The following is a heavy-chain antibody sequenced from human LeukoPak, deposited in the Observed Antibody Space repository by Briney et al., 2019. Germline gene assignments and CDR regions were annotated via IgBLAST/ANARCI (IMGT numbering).Heavy chain of an antibody. V-gene: IGHV4-4*07. J-gene: IGHJ5*02. CDR3: ARARVRRDSSSWYDES. CDR2: IYTSGST. Sequence: SETLSLTCTVSGGSISSYYWSWIRQPAGKGLEWIGRIYTSGSTNYNPSLKSRVTMSADTSKNQFSLKLSSVTAADTAVYYCARARVRRDSSSWYDESWGQGTLVTVSS. D-gene: IGHD6-13*01. CDR1: GGSISSYY.